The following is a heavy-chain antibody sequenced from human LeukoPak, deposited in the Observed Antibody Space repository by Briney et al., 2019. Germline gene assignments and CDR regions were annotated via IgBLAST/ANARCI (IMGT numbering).Heavy chain of an antibody. Sequence: GGSLRLSCAASGFTFSNYWMHWVRQAPGKGLVWVSRIKGDGSHTIYADSVKGRFAISRDNAKNTLYLQMKSLRAEDTAVYYCVRDWDHFDFDSWGLGTLVTVSS. CDR3: VRDWDHFDFDS. V-gene: IGHV3-74*01. J-gene: IGHJ5*01. D-gene: IGHD3-9*01. CDR1: GFTFSNYW. CDR2: IKGDGSHT.